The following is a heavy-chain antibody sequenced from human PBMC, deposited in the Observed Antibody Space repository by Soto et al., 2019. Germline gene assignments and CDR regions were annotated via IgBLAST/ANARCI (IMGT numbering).Heavy chain of an antibody. CDR1: GGTLSTYA. CDR2: IIPIFGTA. J-gene: IGHJ5*02. CDR3: ARSRGGYSYGYNWFDP. Sequence: QVQLVQSGAEGKKPGSSVKVSCKASGGTLSTYAIAWVRQAPGQGLEWMGGIIPIFGTAKYVEKFQGRVTITADESTSTAYMELSSLRSEDTAVYYCARSRGGYSYGYNWFDPWGQGTLVTVSS. D-gene: IGHD5-18*01. V-gene: IGHV1-69*01.